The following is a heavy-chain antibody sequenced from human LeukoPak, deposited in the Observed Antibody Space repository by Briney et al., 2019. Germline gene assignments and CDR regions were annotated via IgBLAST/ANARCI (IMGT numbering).Heavy chain of an antibody. CDR2: ISSSGSTI. CDR1: GFTFSSYE. D-gene: IGHD6-13*01. J-gene: IGHJ3*02. CDR3: ARDDSLLAAAGVAFDI. V-gene: IGHV3-48*03. Sequence: GGSLRLSCAASGFTFSSYEMNWVRQAPGKGLEWVSYISSSGSTIYYADSVKGRFTIPRDNAKNSLYLQMNSLRAEDTAVYYCARDDSLLAAAGVAFDIWGQGTMVTVSS.